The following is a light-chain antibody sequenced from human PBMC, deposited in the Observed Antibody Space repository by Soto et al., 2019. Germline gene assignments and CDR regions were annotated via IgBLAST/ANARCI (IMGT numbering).Light chain of an antibody. CDR1: QGIGVY. V-gene: IGKV1-27*01. J-gene: IGKJ4*01. CDR3: QKYNSAPLT. CDR2: AAS. Sequence: DIQMTQSPSSLSASLGDRVTITCLASQGIGVYLAWFQQKPGNVPKLRIYAASTLQSGVPSRFSGSGSGTDFTLTISSLQPEDVATYYGQKYNSAPLTFGGGTKVEIK.